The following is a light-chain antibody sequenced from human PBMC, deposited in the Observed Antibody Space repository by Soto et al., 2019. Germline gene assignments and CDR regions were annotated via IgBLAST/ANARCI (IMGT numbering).Light chain of an antibody. J-gene: IGKJ4*01. CDR2: DAS. CDR1: QSINNY. V-gene: IGKV3-11*01. Sequence: EIVLTQSPATLSLSPGDRATLSCRASQSINNYLAWYQQKPGPAPRLLIYDASTRASGIPVRFSGYGSGTDFTLTISSLEPEDFAIYYCQQRTNWPPLTFGGGTRVE. CDR3: QQRTNWPPLT.